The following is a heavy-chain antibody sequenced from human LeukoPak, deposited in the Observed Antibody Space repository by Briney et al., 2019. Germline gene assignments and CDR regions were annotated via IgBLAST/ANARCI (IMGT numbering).Heavy chain of an antibody. V-gene: IGHV3-23*01. CDR3: AKDPDYDILTGYLNY. Sequence: PGGSLRLSCAASGFTSSSYAMSWVRQAPGKGLEWVSAISGSGGSTYYADSVKGRFTISRDNSKNTLYLQMNSLRAEDTAVYYCAKDPDYDILTGYLNYWGQGTLVTVSS. CDR2: ISGSGGST. D-gene: IGHD3-9*01. J-gene: IGHJ4*02. CDR1: GFTSSSYA.